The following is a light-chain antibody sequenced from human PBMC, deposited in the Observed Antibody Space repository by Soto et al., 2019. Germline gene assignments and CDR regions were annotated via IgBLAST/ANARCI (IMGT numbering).Light chain of an antibody. CDR2: GAS. V-gene: IGKV3-15*01. Sequence: IVMTQSPATLSVSPGERATLSCRASQSVSSNLAWYQQKPGQAPRLLIYGASTRATGIPARFSGSGSGTEFTLTISSLQSEDFAVYYCQQYNNWPPGVTFGPGTKSGYQT. CDR3: QQYNNWPPGVT. CDR1: QSVSSN. J-gene: IGKJ3*01.